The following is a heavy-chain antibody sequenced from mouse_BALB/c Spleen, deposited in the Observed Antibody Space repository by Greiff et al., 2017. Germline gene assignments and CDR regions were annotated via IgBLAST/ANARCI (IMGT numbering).Heavy chain of an antibody. D-gene: IGHD4-1*01. CDR3: AREGLTGNFDY. Sequence: EVQLQESGPGLVKPSQSLSLTCSVTGYSITSGYYWNWIRQFPGNKLEWMGYISYDGSNNYNPSLKNRISITRDTSKNQFFLKLNSVTTEDTATYYCAREGLTGNFDYWGQGTTLTVSS. CDR2: ISYDGSN. CDR1: GYSITSGYY. V-gene: IGHV3-6*02. J-gene: IGHJ2*01.